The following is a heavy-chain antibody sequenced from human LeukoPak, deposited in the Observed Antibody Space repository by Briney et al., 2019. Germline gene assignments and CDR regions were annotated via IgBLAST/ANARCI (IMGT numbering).Heavy chain of an antibody. CDR3: ARRDGYKSYYFDY. V-gene: IGHV4-34*01. J-gene: IGHJ4*02. Sequence: PSETLSLTCAVYGGSFSGYYWSWIRQPPGKGLEWIGEINHSGSTNYNPSLKSRVTISVDTSKNQFSLKLSSVTAADTAVYYCARRDGYKSYYFDYWGQGTLATVSS. D-gene: IGHD5-24*01. CDR1: GGSFSGYY. CDR2: INHSGST.